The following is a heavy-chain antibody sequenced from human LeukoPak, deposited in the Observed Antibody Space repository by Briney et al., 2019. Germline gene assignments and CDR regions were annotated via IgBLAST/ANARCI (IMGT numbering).Heavy chain of an antibody. V-gene: IGHV3-30-3*01. D-gene: IGHD1-26*01. CDR3: ARGYSGSFDY. Sequence: GGSLRLSCAASGFTFSSFTMLWVRQAPGKGLEWVALISYDGSNKYYADSVKGRFTISRDNSKNTLYLQMDSLRAEDTAVYYCARGYSGSFDYWGQGTLVTVSS. CDR2: ISYDGSNK. J-gene: IGHJ4*02. CDR1: GFTFSSFT.